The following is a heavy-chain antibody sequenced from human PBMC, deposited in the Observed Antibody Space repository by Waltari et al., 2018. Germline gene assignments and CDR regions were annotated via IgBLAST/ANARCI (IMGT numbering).Heavy chain of an antibody. J-gene: IGHJ6*02. D-gene: IGHD2-15*01. V-gene: IGHV4-34*01. CDR3: ARGIPYCSGGSCYSGYYYGMDV. Sequence: QVQLQQWGAGLLKPSETLSLTCAVYGWSFSGYYWRWIRQPPGKGLAWIGEINHSGSTNYNPSLKSRVTISVDTSKNQFSLKLSSVTAADTAVYYCARGIPYCSGGSCYSGYYYGMDVWGQGTTVTVSS. CDR2: INHSGST. CDR1: GWSFSGYY.